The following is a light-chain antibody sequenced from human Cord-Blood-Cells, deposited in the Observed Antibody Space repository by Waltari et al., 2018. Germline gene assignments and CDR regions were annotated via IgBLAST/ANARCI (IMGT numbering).Light chain of an antibody. J-gene: IGLJ3*02. CDR2: EDS. Sequence: SYELTQPPSVSVSSGQTARITCYGDALPTKYAYWDQQKSGQATVLVIYEDSKRPSGLSERVSGSSSGTMATLTISGAQVEDEADYYCYSTYSIGNQWVCGGGTKLTVL. CDR3: YSTYSIGNQWV. CDR1: ALPTKY. V-gene: IGLV3-10*01.